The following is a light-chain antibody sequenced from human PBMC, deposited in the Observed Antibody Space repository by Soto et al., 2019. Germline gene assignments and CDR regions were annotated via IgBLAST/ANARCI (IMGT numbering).Light chain of an antibody. CDR3: CSYAGGSPSLV. V-gene: IGLV2-23*01. CDR1: SSDVEGYNL. J-gene: IGLJ3*02. Sequence: QSALTQPASVSGSPGQSITISCTGTSSDVEGYNLVSWYQQHPGNAPKLMIFEGSKRPSGVSNRFSGSKSGNTASLTISGLQAEDEASYYCCSYAGGSPSLVFGGGTKVTVL. CDR2: EGS.